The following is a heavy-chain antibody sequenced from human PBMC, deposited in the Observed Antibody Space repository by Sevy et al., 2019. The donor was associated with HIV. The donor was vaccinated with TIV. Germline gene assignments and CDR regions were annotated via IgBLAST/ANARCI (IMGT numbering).Heavy chain of an antibody. Sequence: GESLKISCKGSGYSFTSYWIGWVRQMPGKGLEWMGIIYPGDSDTRYSPSFQGQVTISADNSINTAFLHWNSLKASDTAMYYCARSHQSSSGWSFDYWGQGTLVTVSS. CDR1: GYSFTSYW. V-gene: IGHV5-51*01. CDR2: IYPGDSDT. J-gene: IGHJ4*02. CDR3: ARSHQSSSGWSFDY. D-gene: IGHD6-19*01.